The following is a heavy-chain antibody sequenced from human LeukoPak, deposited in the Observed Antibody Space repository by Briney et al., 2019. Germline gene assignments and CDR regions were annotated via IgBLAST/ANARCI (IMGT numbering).Heavy chain of an antibody. CDR2: IFPGDSDT. J-gene: IGHJ4*02. CDR1: GYTFSTYW. D-gene: IGHD3-22*01. CDR3: ARRPRDSSGYYFDL. Sequence: GESLKISCKGSGYTFSTYWIAWVRQMPGRGLEWMGIIFPGDSDTRYSPSFQGQVTISADKSISTALLQWNNLEASDTAIYYCARRPRDSSGYYFDLWGQGTLVTVSS. V-gene: IGHV5-51*01.